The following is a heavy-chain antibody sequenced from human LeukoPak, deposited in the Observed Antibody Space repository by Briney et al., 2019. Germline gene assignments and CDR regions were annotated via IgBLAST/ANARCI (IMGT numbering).Heavy chain of an antibody. CDR3: TRDSGTYNWFDP. J-gene: IGHJ5*02. CDR1: GFTFSDSA. Sequence: GGSLRLPCVASGFTFSDSAIHWVRQSSGKGLEWIGHMDKETNLYATALAASVKGRFTVSRDDSKNTAYLHMNSLKTEDTALYYCTRDSGTYNWFDPWGQGTLVTVS. CDR2: MDKETNLYAT. D-gene: IGHD1-26*01. V-gene: IGHV3-73*01.